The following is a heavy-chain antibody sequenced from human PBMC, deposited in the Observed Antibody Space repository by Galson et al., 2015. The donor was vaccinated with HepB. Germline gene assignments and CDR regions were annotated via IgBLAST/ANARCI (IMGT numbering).Heavy chain of an antibody. CDR1: GFTFINYA. CDR3: AKDGGDCSDGECYYFDC. CDR2: ISASGGRT. V-gene: IGHV3-23*01. D-gene: IGHD2-15*01. J-gene: IGHJ4*02. Sequence: SLRLSCAASGFTFINYAMSWVRQAPGRGLEWVSGISASGGRTYYADSVKGRFTISRDNSKNKLYLEMNSLRVEGTAEYYCAKDGGDCSDGECYYFDCWGQGTLVTVSS.